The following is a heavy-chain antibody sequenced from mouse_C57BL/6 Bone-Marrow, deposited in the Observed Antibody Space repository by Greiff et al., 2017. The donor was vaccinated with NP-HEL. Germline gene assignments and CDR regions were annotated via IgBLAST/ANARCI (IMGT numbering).Heavy chain of an antibody. V-gene: IGHV1-22*01. CDR2: INPNNGGT. CDR1: GYTFTDYN. CDR3: ERLDYGSSYGFAY. J-gene: IGHJ3*01. D-gene: IGHD1-1*01. Sequence: VQLKESGPELVKPGASVKMSCKASGYTFTDYNMHWVKQSHGKSLEWIGYINPNNGGTSYNQKFKGKATLTVNKSSSTAYMELRSLTSEDSAVYYCERLDYGSSYGFAYGGKGTRVTVSA.